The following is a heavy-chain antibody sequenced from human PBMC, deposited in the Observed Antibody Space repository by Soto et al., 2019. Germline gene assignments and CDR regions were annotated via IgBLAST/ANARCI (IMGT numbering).Heavy chain of an antibody. CDR1: GGTFSSYA. J-gene: IGHJ5*02. CDR2: IIPIFGTA. Sequence: QVQLVQSGAEVKKPGSSVKVSCKASGGTFSSYAISWVRQAPGQGLEWMGGIIPIFGTANYAQKFQGRVTITADESTSTAYMELRRLRSQDTAVYYCARGRGYSYEAPWWFDPWGQGTLVTVSS. V-gene: IGHV1-69*01. D-gene: IGHD5-18*01. CDR3: ARGRGYSYEAPWWFDP.